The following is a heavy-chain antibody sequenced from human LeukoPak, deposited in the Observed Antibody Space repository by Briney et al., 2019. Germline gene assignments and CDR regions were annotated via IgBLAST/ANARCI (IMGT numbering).Heavy chain of an antibody. V-gene: IGHV1-18*01. J-gene: IGHJ6*02. CDR1: GYTFTSYG. CDR2: ISAYNGNT. CDR3: ARDGSLRFLEWLDGMDV. Sequence: ASVKVSCKASGYTFTSYGISWVRQAPGQGLEWMGWISAYNGNTNYAQKHQGRVTMTTDTSTSTAYMELRSLRSDDTAVYYCARDGSLRFLEWLDGMDVWGQGTTVTVSS. D-gene: IGHD3-3*01.